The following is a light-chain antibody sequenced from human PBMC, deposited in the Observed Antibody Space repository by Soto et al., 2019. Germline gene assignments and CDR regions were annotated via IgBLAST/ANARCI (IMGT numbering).Light chain of an antibody. CDR2: EVS. J-gene: IGLJ3*02. V-gene: IGLV2-14*01. CDR3: SSFTSINTGV. CDR1: SSDVGGYNY. Sequence: QSALTQPASVSGSPGQSITISCTGTSSDVGGYNYVSWYQQHPGKAPKLMIYEVSNRPSGVSNRFSGSKSGNTASLTISGLHAEDEADYYSSSFTSINTGVFGGGTKLTV.